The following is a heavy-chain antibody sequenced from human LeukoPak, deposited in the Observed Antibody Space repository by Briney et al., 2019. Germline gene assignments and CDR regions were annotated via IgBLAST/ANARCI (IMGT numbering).Heavy chain of an antibody. J-gene: IGHJ4*02. CDR2: ISGSGGST. CDR1: GFTFSSYA. D-gene: IGHD3-10*01. CDR3: AKDQLLLWFGELLPPDY. Sequence: PGGSLRLSCAASGFTFSSYAMSWVRPAPGKGLEWVSAISGSGGSTYYADSVKGRFTISRDNSKNTLYLQMNSLRAEDTAVYYCAKDQLLLWFGELLPPDYWGQGTLVTVSS. V-gene: IGHV3-23*01.